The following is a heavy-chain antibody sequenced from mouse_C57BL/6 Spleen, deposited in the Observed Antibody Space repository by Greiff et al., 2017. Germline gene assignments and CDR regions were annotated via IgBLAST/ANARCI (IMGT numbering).Heavy chain of an antibody. Sequence: QVQLQQPGAELVMPGASVKLSCKASGYTFTSYWMHWVKQRPGQGLEWIGEIDPSDSYTNYNQKFKGKSTLTVDKSSSTAYMQLSILTSEDSAVYYCARWDYYGSSPFAYWGQGTLVTVSA. CDR1: GYTFTSYW. CDR3: ARWDYYGSSPFAY. J-gene: IGHJ3*01. D-gene: IGHD1-1*01. V-gene: IGHV1-69*01. CDR2: IDPSDSYT.